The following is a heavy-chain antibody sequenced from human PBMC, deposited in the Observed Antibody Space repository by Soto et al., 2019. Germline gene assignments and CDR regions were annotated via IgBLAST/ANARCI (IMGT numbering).Heavy chain of an antibody. Sequence: GGSLRLSCAASGFTFSSYWMHWVRQAPGKGLVWVSRINSDGSSTSYADSVKGRFTISRDNAKNTLYLQMNSLRAEDTAVYYCARVNNYGMEWPYYYYYMDVWGKGTTVTVSS. D-gene: IGHD3-3*01. CDR2: INSDGSST. CDR3: ARVNNYGMEWPYYYYYMDV. V-gene: IGHV3-74*01. J-gene: IGHJ6*03. CDR1: GFTFSSYW.